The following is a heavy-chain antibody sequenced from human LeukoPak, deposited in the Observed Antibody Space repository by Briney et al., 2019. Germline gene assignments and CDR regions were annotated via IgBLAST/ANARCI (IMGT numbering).Heavy chain of an antibody. D-gene: IGHD1-26*01. V-gene: IGHV4-38-2*01. CDR1: GYSISSGYY. J-gene: IGHJ4*02. CDR3: AGTPTSGSFDY. CDR2: IYHSGST. Sequence: SETLSLTCAVSGYSISSGYYWGWIRQPPGKGLEWIGSIYHSGSTYYNPSLKSRVTISVDTSKNQFSLKLSSVTAADTAVYYCAGTPTSGSFDYRGQGTLVTVSS.